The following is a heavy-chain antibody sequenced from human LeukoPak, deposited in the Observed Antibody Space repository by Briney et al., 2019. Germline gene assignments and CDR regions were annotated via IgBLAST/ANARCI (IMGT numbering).Heavy chain of an antibody. V-gene: IGHV4-4*07. CDR3: AKTAKYYYGSETYFFFEE. D-gene: IGHD3-10*01. CDR1: GASISTYY. CDR2: IKTSGST. J-gene: IGHJ4*02. Sequence: NSSETLSLTCTVSGASISTYYWSWIRQPVGKGLEWIGHIKTSGSTHYNPSLRSRVSMSVDTSKNHFSLNLTSVTAADTAVYYCAKTAKYYYGSETYFFFEEWGQGTLVTVSS.